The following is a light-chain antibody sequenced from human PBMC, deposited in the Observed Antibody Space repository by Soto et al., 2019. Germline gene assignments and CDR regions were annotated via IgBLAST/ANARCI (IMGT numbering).Light chain of an antibody. V-gene: IGKV1-33*01. J-gene: IGKJ3*01. Sequence: DIKMTQSPSSLSASVGDRVTISCQASQDISNSLNWYQQKPGKAPELLIYDAYNLETGVPSRFSGSGTGTEFTLTISRLQPEDIATYYCQHYNNLPPTFGPGTNVDIK. CDR2: DAY. CDR1: QDISNS. CDR3: QHYNNLPPT.